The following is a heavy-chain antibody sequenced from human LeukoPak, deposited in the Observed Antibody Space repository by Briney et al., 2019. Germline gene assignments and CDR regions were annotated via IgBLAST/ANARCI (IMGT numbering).Heavy chain of an antibody. Sequence: SETLSLTCTVSGGSVSSGSYYWSWIRQPPGKGLEWIGYIYYSGSTNYNPSLKSRVTISVDTSKNQFSLKLSSVTAADTAVYYCAREPRLGGSYYPPYYYYGMDVWGQGTTVTVS. J-gene: IGHJ6*02. CDR1: GGSVSSGSYY. CDR2: IYYSGST. D-gene: IGHD1-26*01. CDR3: AREPRLGGSYYPPYYYYGMDV. V-gene: IGHV4-61*01.